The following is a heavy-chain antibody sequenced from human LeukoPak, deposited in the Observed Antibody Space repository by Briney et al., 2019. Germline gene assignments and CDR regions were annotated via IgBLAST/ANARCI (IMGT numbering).Heavy chain of an antibody. V-gene: IGHV1-46*01. CDR2: INPSGGST. CDR1: GYTFTSYY. CDR3: ARVNCSSTSCSGGWFDP. D-gene: IGHD2-2*01. J-gene: IGHJ5*02. Sequence: ASVKVPCKASGYTFTSYYMHWVRQAPGQGLEWMGIINPSGGSTSYAQKFQGRVTMTRDTSASTVYMELSSLRSEDTAVYYCARVNCSSTSCSGGWFDPWGQGTLVTVPS.